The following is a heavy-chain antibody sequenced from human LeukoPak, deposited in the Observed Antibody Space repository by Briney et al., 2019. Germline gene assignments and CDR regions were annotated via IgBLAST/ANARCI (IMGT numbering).Heavy chain of an antibody. D-gene: IGHD5-18*01. CDR2: ISSSGSTI. V-gene: IGHV3-11*04. Sequence: GGSLRLSCAASGFAFSDYYMSWTRQAPGKGLEWVSYISSSGSTIYYADSVKGRFTISRDNAKNSLYLQMNSLRAEDTAVYYCARDGGYGYSNWFDPWGQGTLVTVSS. CDR1: GFAFSDYY. J-gene: IGHJ5*02. CDR3: ARDGGYGYSNWFDP.